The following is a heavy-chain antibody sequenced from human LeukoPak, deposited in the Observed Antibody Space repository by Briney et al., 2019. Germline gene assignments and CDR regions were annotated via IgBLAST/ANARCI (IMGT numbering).Heavy chain of an antibody. V-gene: IGHV1-69*10. J-gene: IGHJ4*02. Sequence: SVKVSCKASGGTFSSYAISWVRQAPGQGLEWMGWIIPILGIANYAQKFQGRVTITADKSTSTAYMELSSLRSEDTAVYYCARALVVGAAYYFDYWGQGTLVTVSS. CDR1: GGTFSSYA. CDR2: IIPILGIA. CDR3: ARALVVGAAYYFDY. D-gene: IGHD1-26*01.